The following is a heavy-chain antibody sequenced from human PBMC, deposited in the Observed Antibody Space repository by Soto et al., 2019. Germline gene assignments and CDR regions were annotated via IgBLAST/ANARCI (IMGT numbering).Heavy chain of an antibody. D-gene: IGHD5-12*01. CDR3: ARHHGPTTSENWFDP. Sequence: QVHLVQSGVEVKTPGASVKVSCQASGYTFFTYDISWVRQAPGQGLEWMGWISTYSGDTKYAQKFQGRVTMTTDTSTTTAYLELRSRRSDDAAVYYCARHHGPTTSENWFDPLGQGTLVTVSS. J-gene: IGHJ5*02. V-gene: IGHV1-18*01. CDR1: GYTFFTYD. CDR2: ISTYSGDT.